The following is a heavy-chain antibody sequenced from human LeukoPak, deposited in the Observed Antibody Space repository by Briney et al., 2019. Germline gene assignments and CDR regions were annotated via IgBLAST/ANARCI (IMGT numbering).Heavy chain of an antibody. V-gene: IGHV3-11*01. CDR1: GFTFSDYY. CDR3: ATLHFYAMGV. Sequence: GGSLRLSCAASGFTFSDYYMSWIRQTPGKGLEWVSFISGSGANRFYADSMKGRFTISKDNTKNSLYLQMNSLRAEDTAIYYCATLHFYAMGVWGQGTTVTVSS. J-gene: IGHJ6*02. CDR2: ISGSGANR.